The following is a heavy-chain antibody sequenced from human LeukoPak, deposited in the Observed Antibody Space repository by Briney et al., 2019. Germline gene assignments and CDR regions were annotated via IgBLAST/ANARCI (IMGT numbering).Heavy chain of an antibody. CDR3: ARSGYTISAYHSDF. J-gene: IGHJ4*02. CDR2: IYTTGRT. Sequence: SETLSLTCDVSGVSIRSYWWSWVRKPAGKGLEWIGRIYTTGRTNYSPSFQSRVTMSIDMSSNQFSLTLSSVTAADTAVYYCARSGYTISAYHSDFWGQGAPVTISS. D-gene: IGHD5-18*01. CDR1: GVSIRSYW. V-gene: IGHV4-4*07.